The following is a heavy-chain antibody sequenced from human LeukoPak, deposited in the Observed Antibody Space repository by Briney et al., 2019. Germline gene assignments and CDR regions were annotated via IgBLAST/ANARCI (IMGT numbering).Heavy chain of an antibody. Sequence: QTGGSLRLSCSASGFTFKSYAMHWVRQAPGKGLEYVSSINTNGANTYYADSVKGRFTISRDNSRNTVYVQMNSLTPEDTAVYYRVKGLDYSSSQMDSWGQGTLVTVSS. V-gene: IGHV3-64*05. CDR3: VKGLDYSSSQMDS. J-gene: IGHJ4*02. CDR1: GFTFKSYA. CDR2: INTNGANT. D-gene: IGHD6-6*01.